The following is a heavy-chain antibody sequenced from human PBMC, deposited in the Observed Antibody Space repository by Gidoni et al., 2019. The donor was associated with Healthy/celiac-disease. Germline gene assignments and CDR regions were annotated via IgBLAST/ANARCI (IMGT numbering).Heavy chain of an antibody. D-gene: IGHD1-26*01. CDR2: IYDSGST. CDR3: ARLDIVGATNFDY. Sequence: QLQLQESGPGLVKPSETLSLTCTVSGGSISSSSYYWGWIRQPPGKGLEWIGSIYDSGSTYYNPSLKSRVTISVDTSKNQFSLKLSSVTAADTAVYYCARLDIVGATNFDYWGQGTLVTVSS. CDR1: GGSISSSSYY. J-gene: IGHJ4*02. V-gene: IGHV4-39*01.